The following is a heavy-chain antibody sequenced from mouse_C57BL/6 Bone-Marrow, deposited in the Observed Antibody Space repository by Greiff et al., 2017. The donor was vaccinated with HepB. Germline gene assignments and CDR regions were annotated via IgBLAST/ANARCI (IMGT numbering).Heavy chain of an antibody. Sequence: QVQLQQSGPELVKPGASVKISCKASGYSFSSSWMNWVKQRPGKGLEWIGRIYPGDGDTNYNGKCKGKATLTADKSSSTAYMQLSSLTSEDSAVYFCATYYYGSSLVHYYAMDYWGQGTSVTVSS. CDR3: ATYYYGSSLVHYYAMDY. D-gene: IGHD1-1*01. J-gene: IGHJ4*01. CDR1: GYSFSSSW. V-gene: IGHV1-82*01. CDR2: IYPGDGDT.